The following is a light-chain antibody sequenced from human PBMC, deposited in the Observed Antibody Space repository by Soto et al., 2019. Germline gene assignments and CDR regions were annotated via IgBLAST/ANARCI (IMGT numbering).Light chain of an antibody. CDR2: GNS. Sequence: QYVLTQPPSVSGAPGQRVTISCTGSSGYIGAGYDVLWYQQLPGTAPKLLIYGNSNRPSGVPDRFSGSKSGTSASLAITGLQAEDEADYYCQSYDSSLSGSVFGGGTKLTDL. CDR3: QSYDSSLSGSV. V-gene: IGLV1-40*01. J-gene: IGLJ3*02. CDR1: SGYIGAGYD.